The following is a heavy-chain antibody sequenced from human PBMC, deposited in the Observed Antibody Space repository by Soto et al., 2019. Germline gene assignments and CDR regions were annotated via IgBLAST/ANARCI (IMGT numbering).Heavy chain of an antibody. CDR1: GYTFTSYG. J-gene: IGHJ6*02. CDR3: ARADTGMDTYYYYCYGMDV. D-gene: IGHD5-18*01. V-gene: IGHV1-18*01. CDR2: ISAYNGNT. Sequence: ASVKVSCKASGYTFTSYGISWVRQAPGQGLEWTGWISAYNGNTNYAQKLQGRVTMTTDTSTGTAYMELRSLRSDDTAVYYCARADTGMDTYYYYCYGMDVRGQGATVTGSS.